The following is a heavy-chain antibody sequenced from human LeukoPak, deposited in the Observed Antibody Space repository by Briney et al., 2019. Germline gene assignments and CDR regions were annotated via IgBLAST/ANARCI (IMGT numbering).Heavy chain of an antibody. CDR3: ARHEGRWELPDAFDI. D-gene: IGHD2-15*01. Sequence: SETLSLTCAVYGGSFSGYYWSWIRQPPGKGLEWIGEINHSGSTNYNPSLKSRVTISVDTSKNQFSLKLSSVTAADTAVYYCARHEGRWELPDAFDIWGQGTMVTVSS. CDR2: INHSGST. J-gene: IGHJ3*02. CDR1: GGSFSGYY. V-gene: IGHV4-34*01.